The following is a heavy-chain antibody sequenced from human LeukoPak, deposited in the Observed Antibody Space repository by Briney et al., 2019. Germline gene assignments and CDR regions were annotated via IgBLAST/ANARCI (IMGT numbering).Heavy chain of an antibody. CDR1: GYTFTGYY. CDR2: INPNGGGT. D-gene: IGHD3-10*01. CDR3: ARDYVTMVRGANWFDP. Sequence: ASVKVSCKASGYTFTGYYMHWVRQAPGQGLECMGRINPNGGGTNYAQKFQGRVTMTRDTSISTAYMELSRLRSDDTAVYYCARDYVTMVRGANWFDPWGQGTLVTVSS. J-gene: IGHJ5*02. V-gene: IGHV1-2*06.